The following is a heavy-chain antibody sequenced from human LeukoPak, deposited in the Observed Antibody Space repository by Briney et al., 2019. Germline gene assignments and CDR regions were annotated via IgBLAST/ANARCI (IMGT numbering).Heavy chain of an antibody. CDR1: GFTFSSYA. V-gene: IGHV3-23*01. CDR3: AKDDLLSIVVVPAAPKGGYYYGMDV. CDR2: ISGSGGRT. J-gene: IGHJ6*02. D-gene: IGHD2-2*01. Sequence: PGGSLRLSCAASGFTFSSYAMSWVRQAPGKGLEWVSAISGSGGRTYYADSVKGRFTNSKDNSKNTLYLQMNSLRAEDTAVYYCAKDDLLSIVVVPAAPKGGYYYGMDVWGQGTTVTVSS.